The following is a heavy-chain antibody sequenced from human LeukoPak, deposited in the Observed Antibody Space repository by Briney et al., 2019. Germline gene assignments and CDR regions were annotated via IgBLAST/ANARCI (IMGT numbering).Heavy chain of an antibody. CDR1: GGTFSSYA. V-gene: IGHV1-69*05. J-gene: IGHJ4*02. D-gene: IGHD5-18*01. CDR2: IIPIFGTA. CDR3: ARGLYSYGYWSFDY. Sequence: SVKVSCKASGGTFSSYAISWVRQAPGQGLEWMGGIIPIFGTANYAQKFQGRVTITTDESTSTAYMELSSLRSEDTAVYYCARGLYSYGYWSFDYWGQGTLVAVSS.